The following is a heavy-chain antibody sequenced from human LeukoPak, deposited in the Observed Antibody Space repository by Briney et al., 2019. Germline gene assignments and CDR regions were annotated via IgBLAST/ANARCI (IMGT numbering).Heavy chain of an antibody. J-gene: IGHJ4*02. Sequence: GGSLRLSCAASGFIFSNYGMHWVRQAPGKGLEWVALIYYDGTNKYYADSVKGRFTISRDNSKNTLFLQMNSLRVEDTAVYYCVRQSTVATDWWGQGTLVTVPS. CDR2: IYYDGTNK. CDR3: VRQSTVATDW. CDR1: GFIFSNYG. D-gene: IGHD4-23*01. V-gene: IGHV3-33*01.